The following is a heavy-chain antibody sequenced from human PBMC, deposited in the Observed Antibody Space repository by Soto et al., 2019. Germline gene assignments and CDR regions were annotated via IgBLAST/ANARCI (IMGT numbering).Heavy chain of an antibody. D-gene: IGHD3-3*01. Sequence: GGSLRLSXAASGFTFSSYGMHWVRQAPGKGLEWVAVISYDGSNKYYADSVKGRFTISRDNSKNTLYLQMNSPRAEDTAVYYCAKDTVYYDFWSGYYTGSDYYYGMDVWGQGTTVTVSS. CDR2: ISYDGSNK. CDR1: GFTFSSYG. CDR3: AKDTVYYDFWSGYYTGSDYYYGMDV. V-gene: IGHV3-30*18. J-gene: IGHJ6*02.